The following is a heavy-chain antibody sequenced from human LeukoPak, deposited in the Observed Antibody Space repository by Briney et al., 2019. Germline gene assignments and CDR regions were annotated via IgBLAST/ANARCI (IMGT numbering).Heavy chain of an antibody. J-gene: IGHJ4*02. CDR1: GGSISSYY. Sequence: SETLSLTCTVSGGSISSYYWSWLRQPPGKGLEWIGYIYYSGSTNYNPSLKSRVTISGDTSKNQFSLRLSSVTAADTAVYYCARASYSYDINGWVPFDYWGQGTLVTVSS. CDR3: ARASYSYDINGWVPFDY. D-gene: IGHD3-22*01. CDR2: IYYSGST. V-gene: IGHV4-59*08.